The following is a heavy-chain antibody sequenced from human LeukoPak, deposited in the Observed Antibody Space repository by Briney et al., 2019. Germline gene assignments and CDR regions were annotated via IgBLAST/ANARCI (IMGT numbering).Heavy chain of an antibody. D-gene: IGHD6-13*01. CDR3: AKTFGYSRSWFDY. J-gene: IGHJ4*02. CDR2: ISGNGGGT. CDR1: GFTFSSYA. V-gene: IGHV3-23*01. Sequence: GGSLRLSCAASGFTFSSYAMSWARQAPGKGLEWVSGISGNGGGTYYADSVKGRFTISRDNSKNTLYLQMNSLRAEDTAVYYCAKTFGYSRSWFDYWGQGTPVTVSS.